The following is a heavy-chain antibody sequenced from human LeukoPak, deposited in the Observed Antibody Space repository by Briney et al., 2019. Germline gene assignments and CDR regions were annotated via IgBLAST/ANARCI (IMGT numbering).Heavy chain of an antibody. D-gene: IGHD3-10*01. J-gene: IGHJ4*02. CDR1: GFTVSSNY. Sequence: GGSLRLSCAASGFTVSSNYMSWVRQAPGKGLEWVSVIYSGGSTYYADSVKGRFTISRDNSKNTLYLQMNSLRAEDTALYYCAKDAVAPGSSGDFFDYWGPGTLVTVSS. V-gene: IGHV3-53*01. CDR2: IYSGGST. CDR3: AKDAVAPGSSGDFFDY.